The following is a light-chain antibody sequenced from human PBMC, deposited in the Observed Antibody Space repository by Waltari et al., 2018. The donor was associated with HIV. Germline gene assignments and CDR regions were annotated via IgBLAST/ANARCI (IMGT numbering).Light chain of an antibody. J-gene: IGLJ3*02. CDR2: SNK. V-gene: IGLV1-44*01. CDR1: SSHIGSNT. CDR3: AAWDDSLNGWV. Sequence: QSVLTQPPSASGTPGPRVPIPCSGSSSHIGSNTVRCIQQLPGTAPKLLIYSNKQRPSGVPDRFSGSKSGTSASLAITGLQSEDEADYYCAAWDDSLNGWVFGGGTKLTVL.